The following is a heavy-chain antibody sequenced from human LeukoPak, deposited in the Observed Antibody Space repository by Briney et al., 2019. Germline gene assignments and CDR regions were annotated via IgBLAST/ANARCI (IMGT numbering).Heavy chain of an antibody. J-gene: IGHJ3*02. D-gene: IGHD6-13*01. V-gene: IGHV3-53*01. CDR1: GFAVSSNY. Sequence: GGSLRLSCAASGFAVSSNYMSWVRQAPGKGLEWVSVIYSGGSTYYADSVKGRFTISRDNSKNTLYIQMNSLRAEDTAVYYCARGMIAAADRDAFDIWGQGTMVTVSS. CDR2: IYSGGST. CDR3: ARGMIAAADRDAFDI.